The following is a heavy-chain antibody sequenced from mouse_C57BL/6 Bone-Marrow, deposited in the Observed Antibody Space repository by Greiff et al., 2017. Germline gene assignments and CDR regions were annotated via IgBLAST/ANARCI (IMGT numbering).Heavy chain of an antibody. D-gene: IGHD1-1*01. CDR2: IDPSDSET. V-gene: IGHV1-52*01. CDR1: GYTFTSYW. J-gene: IGHJ4*01. Sequence: VQLQQPGAELVRPGSSVKLSCKASGYTFTSYWMHWVKQRPIQGLEWIGNIDPSDSETHYNQKFKDKATLTVDKSSSTAYMQLSSLTSEDSAVEYCAGDGGSSYGAMDYWGQGTSVTVSS. CDR3: AGDGGSSYGAMDY.